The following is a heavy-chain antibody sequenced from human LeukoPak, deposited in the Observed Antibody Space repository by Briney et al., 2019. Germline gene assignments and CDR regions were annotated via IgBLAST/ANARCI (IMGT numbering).Heavy chain of an antibody. CDR2: IYPGDSGT. CDR3: ARCGKWLQFYEAYDY. D-gene: IGHD5-24*01. J-gene: IGHJ4*02. V-gene: IGHV5-51*01. CDR1: GYTFTSYW. Sequence: GESLKISCKASGYTFTSYWIGWVRQMPGKGLEWVAIIYPGDSGTRYSPSFQGQVTISADKSINTAYLQWSSLKAPDTAMYYCARCGKWLQFYEAYDYWGQGALVTVSS.